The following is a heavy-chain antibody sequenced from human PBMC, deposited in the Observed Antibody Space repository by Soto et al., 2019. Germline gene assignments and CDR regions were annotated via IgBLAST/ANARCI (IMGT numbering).Heavy chain of an antibody. D-gene: IGHD4-17*01. CDR1: GFTFSSYG. Sequence: QVQLVESGGGVVQPGRSLRLSCAASGFTFSSYGMHWVRQAPGKGLEWVAVISYDGSNKYYADSVKGRFTISRDNSKNTLYLQMNSLRAEDSAVYSCAKDHSTVTSRRYFDYWGQGTLVTVSS. V-gene: IGHV3-30*18. CDR2: ISYDGSNK. J-gene: IGHJ4*02. CDR3: AKDHSTVTSRRYFDY.